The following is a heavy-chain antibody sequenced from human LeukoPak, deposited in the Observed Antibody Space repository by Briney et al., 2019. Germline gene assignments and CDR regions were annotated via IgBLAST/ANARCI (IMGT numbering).Heavy chain of an antibody. CDR1: GFTFSSYW. CDR2: IWHDGSNK. CDR3: ARGLSDGYCRGGTCPDFDY. J-gene: IGHJ4*02. Sequence: PGGSLRLSCAASGFTFSSYWMSWVRQAPGKGVEWVAVIWHDGSNKYYADSVKGRFTISRDNSKNTVYVQMNSLRVEDTAVYYCARGLSDGYCRGGTCPDFDYWGLGSLVTVSS. V-gene: IGHV3-33*08. D-gene: IGHD2-15*01.